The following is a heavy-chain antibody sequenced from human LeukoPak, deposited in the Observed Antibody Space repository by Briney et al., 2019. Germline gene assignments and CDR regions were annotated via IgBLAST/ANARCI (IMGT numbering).Heavy chain of an antibody. J-gene: IGHJ4*02. CDR1: GGTFSGYA. CDR3: ARDTYYYDSSDDY. V-gene: IGHV1-69*05. CDR2: IIPIFGTA. D-gene: IGHD3-22*01. Sequence: SMKVSCKASGGTFSGYAISWVRQAPGQGLEWMGRIIPIFGTANYAQKFQGRVTITTDESTSTAYMELSSLRSEDTAVYYCARDTYYYDSSDDYWGQGTLVTVSS.